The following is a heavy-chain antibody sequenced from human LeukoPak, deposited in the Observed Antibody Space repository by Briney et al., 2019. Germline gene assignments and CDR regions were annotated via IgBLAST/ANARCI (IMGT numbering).Heavy chain of an antibody. CDR2: IKSKTDGETT. Sequence: GGSLRLSCAASGFTFSNAWMSWARQAPGKGLEWVGRIKSKTDGETTDYAAPVKGRFTISRDDSKNTLYLQMNSLRAEDTAVYYCAKDPRFTGFGNYYYYMDVWGKGTTVTISS. V-gene: IGHV3-15*01. J-gene: IGHJ6*03. CDR3: AKDPRFTGFGNYYYYMDV. CDR1: GFTFSNAW. D-gene: IGHD3-10*01.